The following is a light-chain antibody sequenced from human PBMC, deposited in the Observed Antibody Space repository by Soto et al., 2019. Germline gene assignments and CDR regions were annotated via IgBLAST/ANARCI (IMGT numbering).Light chain of an antibody. Sequence: QSALTQPASVSGSPGQSITISCTGTSSDVVGYNYVSWYQQHPGKAPKLMIYEVSNRPSGVSNRFSGSKSGNTASLTISGLQAEDEADYYCSSYTSSSIDYVFGTGTKLTV. CDR1: SSDVVGYNY. CDR3: SSYTSSSIDYV. V-gene: IGLV2-14*01. J-gene: IGLJ1*01. CDR2: EVS.